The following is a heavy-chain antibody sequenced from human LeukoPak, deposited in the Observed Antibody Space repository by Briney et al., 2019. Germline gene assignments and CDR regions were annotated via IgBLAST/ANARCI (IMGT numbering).Heavy chain of an antibody. Sequence: GGSLRLSCAASGFTVSSTYMSWVRQAPGKGLEWVSAVTGPGDTTYYADSVKGRFFMSREDSKTTVYLQMNSLRAEDTAIYYCAKGAEIDLWGQGTLVTVSS. D-gene: IGHD3-16*01. CDR1: GFTVSSTY. J-gene: IGHJ1*01. V-gene: IGHV3-23*01. CDR3: AKGAEIDL. CDR2: VTGPGDTT.